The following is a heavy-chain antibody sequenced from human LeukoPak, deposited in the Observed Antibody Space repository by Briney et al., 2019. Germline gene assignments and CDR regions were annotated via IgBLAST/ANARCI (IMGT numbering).Heavy chain of an antibody. CDR3: ARVEQWLVPGYYYYMDV. J-gene: IGHJ6*03. Sequence: ATVKISCKVSGYTFTDYYMHWVQQAPGKGLEWMGLVDPEDGETIYAEKFQGRVTITADTSTDTAYMELSSLRSEDTAVYYCARVEQWLVPGYYYYMDVWGKGTTVTVSS. D-gene: IGHD6-19*01. V-gene: IGHV1-69-2*01. CDR1: GYTFTDYY. CDR2: VDPEDGET.